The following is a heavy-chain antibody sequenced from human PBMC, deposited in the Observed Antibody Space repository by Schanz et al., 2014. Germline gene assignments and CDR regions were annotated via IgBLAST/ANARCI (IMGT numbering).Heavy chain of an antibody. Sequence: VQLVESGGGLVQPGGSLRLSCAASGFSFNNYWMTWFRQAPGKGLEWVAFIRYDGINKYHADSVKGRFIISRDNPQNTVFLQMESLRAEDTAVYYCAREKRRTEVVLDHWGQGTLVTVS. CDR1: GFSFNNYW. V-gene: IGHV3-30*02. J-gene: IGHJ4*02. CDR3: AREKRRTEVVLDH. CDR2: IRYDGINK.